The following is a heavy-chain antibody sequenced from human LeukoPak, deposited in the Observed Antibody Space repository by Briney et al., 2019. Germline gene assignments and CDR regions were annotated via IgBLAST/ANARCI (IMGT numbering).Heavy chain of an antibody. CDR2: IFHSGST. J-gene: IGHJ4*02. CDR1: GCSIDSGYW. V-gene: IGHV4-38-2*01. D-gene: IGHD4-17*01. CDR3: VRHFTVTTDYFDY. Sequence: PSETLSLTXAVSGCSIDSGYWWGWIREPPGKGLEWIGSIFHSGSTNYNPSLKSRVTISVDTSKNHFSLKLSSVTAADTAVYYCVRHFTVTTDYFDYWGQGALVTVSS.